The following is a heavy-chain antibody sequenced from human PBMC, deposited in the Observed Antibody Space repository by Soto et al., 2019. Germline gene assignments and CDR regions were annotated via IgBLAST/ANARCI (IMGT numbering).Heavy chain of an antibody. CDR2: ISYDGSNK. Sequence: QVQLVESGGGVVQPGRSLRLSCAASGFTFSSYGMHWVRRAPGKGLEWVAVISYDGSNKYYADSVKGRFTISRDNSKNTLYLQMNSLRAEDTAVYYCAKDPPRIAVAGYFDYWGQGTLVTVSS. CDR3: AKDPPRIAVAGYFDY. J-gene: IGHJ4*02. V-gene: IGHV3-30*18. CDR1: GFTFSSYG. D-gene: IGHD6-19*01.